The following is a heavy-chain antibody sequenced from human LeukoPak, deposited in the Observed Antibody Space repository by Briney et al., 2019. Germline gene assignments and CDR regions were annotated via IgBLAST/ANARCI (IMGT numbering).Heavy chain of an antibody. J-gene: IGHJ5*02. CDR3: VRGRGSYGWSDH. CDR2: ISGDGTAR. V-gene: IGHV3-74*01. Sequence: GGSLRLSCAASGFTSSSYWMHWVRQVPGKGLVWVSRISGDGTARNYADSVKGRFTISRDDAKNTVDLQMNSLRGEDTAVYYCVRGRGSYGWSDHWGQGTLVTVSS. D-gene: IGHD3-10*01. CDR1: GFTSSSYW.